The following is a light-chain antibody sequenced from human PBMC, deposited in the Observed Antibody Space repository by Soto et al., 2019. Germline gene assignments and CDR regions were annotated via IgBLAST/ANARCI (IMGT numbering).Light chain of an antibody. CDR1: SSDVGSYNL. V-gene: IGLV2-23*01. CDR2: EGS. J-gene: IGLJ1*01. CDR3: CSYAGSSTFYV. Sequence: QSVLAQPASVSGSPGQSITISCTGTSSDVGSYNLVSWYQQHPGKAPKLMIYEGSKRPSGVSNRFSGSKSGNTASLTISGLQAEEEADYYCCSYAGSSTFYVFGTGTKVT.